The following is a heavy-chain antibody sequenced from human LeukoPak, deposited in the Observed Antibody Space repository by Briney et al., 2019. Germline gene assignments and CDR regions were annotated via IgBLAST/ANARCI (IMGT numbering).Heavy chain of an antibody. J-gene: IGHJ4*02. V-gene: IGHV3-74*01. CDR3: VRDSNFKIDY. Sequence: GGPVRLSCAVSGFTVSTYVMHWARRAPGEGLVWVSRINHDGSDISYADSMKGRSTISRDNAKNTLYLQMNSLRADDTAIYYCVRDSNFKIDYWGKRTLLSVSS. CDR1: GFTVSTYV. D-gene: IGHD5-24*01. CDR2: INHDGSDI.